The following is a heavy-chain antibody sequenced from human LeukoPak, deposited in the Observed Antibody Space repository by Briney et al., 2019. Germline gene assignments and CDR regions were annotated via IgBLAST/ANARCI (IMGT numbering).Heavy chain of an antibody. CDR3: ARETRNYYDSSGYYADNWFDP. J-gene: IGHJ5*02. D-gene: IGHD3-22*01. V-gene: IGHV4-59*11. CDR1: GGSISSHY. CDR2: IYYSGST. Sequence: SETLSLTCTASGGSISSHYWSWIRQPPGKGLEWVGYIYYSGSTNYNPSLKSRVTISVDTSKNQFSLKLSSVTAADTAVYYCARETRNYYDSSGYYADNWFDPWGQGTLVTVSS.